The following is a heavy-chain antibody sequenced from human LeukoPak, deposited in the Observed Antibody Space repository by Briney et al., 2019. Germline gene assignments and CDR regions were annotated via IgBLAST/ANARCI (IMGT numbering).Heavy chain of an antibody. CDR2: IKQDGSEK. Sequence: PGGSLRLSCAASGLTFSGYWMSWVRQPPGKGLEWVANIKQDGSEKYYVDSVKGRFTISRDNAENSLYLQMNSLRVEDTAVYYCARKGGTYGYAYWGQGTLVTVSS. CDR1: GLTFSGYW. V-gene: IGHV3-7*01. CDR3: ARKGGTYGYAY. D-gene: IGHD5-18*01. J-gene: IGHJ4*02.